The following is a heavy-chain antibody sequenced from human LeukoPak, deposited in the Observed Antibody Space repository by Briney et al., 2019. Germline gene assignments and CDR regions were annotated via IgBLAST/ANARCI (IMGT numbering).Heavy chain of an antibody. D-gene: IGHD6-13*01. V-gene: IGHV1-2*02. Sequence: ASVKVSCKPSGYTFTDYYIHWVRQAPGRGLEWMGWINPNTGGTNYVQKFQGRVTMTRDTSISTAYMELSRLTYDDTAVYYCARWAALCNDHWGQGTLVTVSS. CDR2: INPNTGGT. CDR3: ARWAALCNDH. CDR1: GYTFTDYY. J-gene: IGHJ4*02.